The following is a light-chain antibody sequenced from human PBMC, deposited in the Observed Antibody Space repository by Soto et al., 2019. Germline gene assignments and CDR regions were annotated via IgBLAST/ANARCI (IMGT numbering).Light chain of an antibody. V-gene: IGKV1-39*01. CDR3: KQSYSTHALT. CDR1: QSISSY. CDR2: AAS. J-gene: IGKJ4*01. Sequence: DIQMTQSPSSLSASVGDRVTITCRASQSISSYLNWYQQKPGKAPKLLIYAASSLQIGVPARFSGSGSGTDFTLTISSLQPEDFATYYSKQSYSTHALTFGGGTKVEIK.